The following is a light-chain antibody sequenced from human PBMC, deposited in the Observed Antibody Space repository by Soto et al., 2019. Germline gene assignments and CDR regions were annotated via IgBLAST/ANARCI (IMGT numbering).Light chain of an antibody. V-gene: IGKV3-15*01. Sequence: ETAMTQSPVTLSLSPGERATLSCRASQTFGDNVAWYRQKPGQPPSLLIYGASTRAPGVPARCSGSGSGTDFILTISCLQSEDFGFYYCQQYNNLPLGTFVQGT. CDR3: QQYNNLPLGT. J-gene: IGKJ1*01. CDR1: QTFGDN. CDR2: GAS.